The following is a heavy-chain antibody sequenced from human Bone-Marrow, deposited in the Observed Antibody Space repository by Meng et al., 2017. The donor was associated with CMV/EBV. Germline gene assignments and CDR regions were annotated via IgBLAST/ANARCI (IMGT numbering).Heavy chain of an antibody. J-gene: IGHJ5*02. CDR3: ASRATIFGVVWRGGTPNYNWFYP. CDR2: INSDGSST. D-gene: IGHD3-3*01. Sequence: GESLKISCAASGFTFSSYWMHWVRQAPGKGLVWVSRINSDGSSTSYADSVKGRFTISRDNAKNTLYLQMNSLRAEDTAVYYCASRATIFGVVWRGGTPNYNWFYPCGQGTLVTVSS. CDR1: GFTFSSYW. V-gene: IGHV3-74*01.